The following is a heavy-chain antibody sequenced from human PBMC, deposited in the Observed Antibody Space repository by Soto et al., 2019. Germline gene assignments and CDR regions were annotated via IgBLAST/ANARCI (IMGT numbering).Heavy chain of an antibody. CDR2: ISGYNGNT. CDR3: ARDNVWGGFDI. J-gene: IGHJ3*02. Sequence: ASVKVSCKSAGYSFSNYNFWWVRQAPGQGLEWLGWISGYNGNTNYAQNLQGRVTMTTDSFTSTAYMELRSLRSDDTAVYYCARDNVWGGFDIWGQGTMVTVSS. D-gene: IGHD3-16*01. CDR1: GYSFSNYN. V-gene: IGHV1-18*01.